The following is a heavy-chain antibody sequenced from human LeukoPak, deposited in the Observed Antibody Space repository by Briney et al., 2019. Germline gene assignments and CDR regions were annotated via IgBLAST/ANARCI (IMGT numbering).Heavy chain of an antibody. J-gene: IGHJ5*02. CDR3: ARDLRYCSGGSCHRRFDP. V-gene: IGHV4-61*02. CDR2: IYTSGST. CDR1: GGSISSGSYY. Sequence: SETLSLTCTVSGGSISSGSYYWSWIRQPAGKGLEWIGRIYTSGSTNYNPSLKSRVTISVDTSKNQFSLKLSSVTAADTAVYYCARDLRYCSGGSCHRRFDPWGQGTLVTVSS. D-gene: IGHD2-15*01.